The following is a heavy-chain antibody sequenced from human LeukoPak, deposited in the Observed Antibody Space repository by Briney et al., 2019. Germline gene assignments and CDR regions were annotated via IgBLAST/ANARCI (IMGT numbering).Heavy chain of an antibody. V-gene: IGHV1-69*13. J-gene: IGHJ5*02. CDR3: ASEPPFEYSSHSGWFDP. CDR2: IIPIFGTA. D-gene: IGHD6-6*01. CDR1: GGTFSSYA. Sequence: ASVKVSCKASGGTFSSYAISWVRQAPGQGLEWMGGIIPIFGTANYAQKFQGRVTITADESTSTAYMELSSLRSGDTAVYYCASEPPFEYSSHSGWFDPWGQGTLVTVSS.